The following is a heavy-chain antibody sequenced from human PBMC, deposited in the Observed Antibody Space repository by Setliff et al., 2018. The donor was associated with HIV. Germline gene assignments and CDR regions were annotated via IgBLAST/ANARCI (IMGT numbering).Heavy chain of an antibody. J-gene: IGHJ3*01. V-gene: IGHV4-38-2*02. D-gene: IGHD2-2*01. CDR3: AREDSLVLVPAIMRGDGFDV. CDR1: GYSISSGCY. CDR2: MYHTGST. Sequence: SETLSLTCAVSGYSISSGCYWGWIRQPPGKGLEWIGSMYHTGSTYYSPSLNSRFTISVDTSKNQFSLKLRSVTAADTAVYYCAREDSLVLVPAIMRGDGFDVWGQGTMVTVSS.